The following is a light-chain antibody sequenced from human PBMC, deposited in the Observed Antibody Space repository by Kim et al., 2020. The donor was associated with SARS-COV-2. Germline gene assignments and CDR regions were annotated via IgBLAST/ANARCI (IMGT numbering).Light chain of an antibody. V-gene: IGKV3-15*01. CDR2: GAT. J-gene: IGKJ2*01. CDR3: QRCGGRPPYT. Sequence: EIVMTQSPATLSVSPGERVTLSCRASQSVSSNLAWYQQKPGQAPRLLIYGATSRATGVPARFSGSGSGTEFTLTITSLQSEDFAVYYWQRCGGRPPYTFGQGTKLEI. CDR1: QSVSSN.